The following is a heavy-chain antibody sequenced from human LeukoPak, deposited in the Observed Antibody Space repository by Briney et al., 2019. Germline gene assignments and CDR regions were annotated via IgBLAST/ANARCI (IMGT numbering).Heavy chain of an antibody. CDR3: ARDRLGVVINDY. J-gene: IGHJ4*02. CDR1: GFTVSSSY. D-gene: IGHD3-3*01. V-gene: IGHV3-53*01. CDR2: FYSGGKT. Sequence: GGSLRLSCAASGFTVSSSYMSWVRQAPGKGLEWVSVFYSGGKTYYTDSVKGRFTISRDNSKNTLYLQMNSLRAEDTAVYYCARDRLGVVINDYWGQGTLVTVSS.